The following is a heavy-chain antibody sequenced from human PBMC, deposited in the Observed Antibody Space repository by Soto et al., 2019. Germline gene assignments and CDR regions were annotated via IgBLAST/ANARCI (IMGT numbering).Heavy chain of an antibody. V-gene: IGHV4-34*01. J-gene: IGHJ6*02. CDR3: ARGDFGGYYYYGMDV. Sequence: QVQLQQWGAGLLKPSETLSLTCAVYGGSFSGYYWSWIRQPPGKGLEWIGEINHSGSTNYNPSLKSRVTISVDTSKNQFFLKLSSVTAADTAVYYCARGDFGGYYYYGMDVWGQGTTVTVSS. CDR2: INHSGST. D-gene: IGHD3-10*01. CDR1: GGSFSGYY.